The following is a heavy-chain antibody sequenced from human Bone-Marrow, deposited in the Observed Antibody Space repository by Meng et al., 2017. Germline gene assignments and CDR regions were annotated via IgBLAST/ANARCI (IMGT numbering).Heavy chain of an antibody. CDR2: MNPNSGNT. V-gene: IGHV1-8*01. CDR1: GYTFTSYD. J-gene: IGHJ6*02. Sequence: ASVKVSCKASGYTFTSYDINWVRQATGQGLEWMGWMNPNSGNTGYAQKFQGRVTVTRNTSISTAYMELSSLRSEDTAVYYCARGPRYKRGYYYGMDVWGQGNTVNGAS. D-gene: IGHD5-18*01. CDR3: ARGPRYKRGYYYGMDV.